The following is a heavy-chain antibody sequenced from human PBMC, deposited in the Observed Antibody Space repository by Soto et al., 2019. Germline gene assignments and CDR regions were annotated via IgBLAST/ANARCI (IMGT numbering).Heavy chain of an antibody. CDR1: GFSLSTSGMC. J-gene: IGHJ4*02. V-gene: IGHV2-70*01. D-gene: IGHD6-19*01. Sequence: ESGPTLVNPTQTLTLTCTFSGFSLSTSGMCVSWIRQPPGKALEWLALIDWDDDKYYSTSLKTRLTISKDTSKNQVVLTMTNMDPVDTATYYCARSPYSSGWYYFDYWGQGTLVTVSS. CDR2: IDWDDDK. CDR3: ARSPYSSGWYYFDY.